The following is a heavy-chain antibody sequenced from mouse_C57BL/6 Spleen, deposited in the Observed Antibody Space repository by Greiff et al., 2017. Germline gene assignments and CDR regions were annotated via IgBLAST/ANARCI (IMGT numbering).Heavy chain of an antibody. V-gene: IGHV14-4*01. CDR2: IDPENGDT. D-gene: IGHD2-12*01. J-gene: IGHJ2*01. Sequence: VQLKQSGAELVRPGASVKLSCTASGFNIKDDYMHWVKQRPEQGLEWIGWIDPENGDTEYASKFQGKATITADTSSNTAYLQLSSLTSEDTAVYYCTTPYDCYFDYWGQGTTLTVSS. CDR1: GFNIKDDY. CDR3: TTPYDCYFDY.